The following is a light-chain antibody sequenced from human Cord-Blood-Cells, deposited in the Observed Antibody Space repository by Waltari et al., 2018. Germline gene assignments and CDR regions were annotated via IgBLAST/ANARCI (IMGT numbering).Light chain of an antibody. CDR1: RSAVCRSNY. Sequence: QSALTQPASASVSAGQSLTLPCTGTRSAVCRSNYVYWYQQPPGTAPKLMIYDISKRPSGVSNRFSGSKSGNTASLTISGLQAEDEADYYCSSYTSSSTYVFGTGTKVIVL. V-gene: IGLV2-14*01. J-gene: IGLJ1*01. CDR2: DIS. CDR3: SSYTSSSTYV.